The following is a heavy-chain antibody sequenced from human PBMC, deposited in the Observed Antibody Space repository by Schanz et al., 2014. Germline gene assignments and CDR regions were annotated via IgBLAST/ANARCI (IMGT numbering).Heavy chain of an antibody. V-gene: IGHV3-23*01. J-gene: IGHJ3*02. D-gene: IGHD4-17*01. CDR1: GFSLDIFA. Sequence: EVHLLESGGGLVEPGGSLRLSCATSGFSLDIFAVSWVRQAPGKGLEWVSYVSRSTPDIYYADSVKGRFTISRDNSKNTLYLQMNGLRAEDTAVYYCARKMKLGVYGGKGHDSLDIWGQGTRVTVSS. CDR3: ARKMKLGVYGGKGHDSLDI. CDR2: VSRSTPDI.